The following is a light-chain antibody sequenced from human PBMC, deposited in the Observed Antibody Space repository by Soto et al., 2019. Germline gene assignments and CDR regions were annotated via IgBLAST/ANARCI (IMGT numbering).Light chain of an antibody. Sequence: EIVLTQSPGTLSLSPGERATLSCRASQSVSSSYLAWYQQKPGQALRLLIYGASSRATGSPDRFSGSGSGTDFTLTISRLEPEDFAVYYCQQYGSSPYTFGQGTKLEIK. CDR2: GAS. CDR3: QQYGSSPYT. V-gene: IGKV3-20*01. J-gene: IGKJ2*01. CDR1: QSVSSSY.